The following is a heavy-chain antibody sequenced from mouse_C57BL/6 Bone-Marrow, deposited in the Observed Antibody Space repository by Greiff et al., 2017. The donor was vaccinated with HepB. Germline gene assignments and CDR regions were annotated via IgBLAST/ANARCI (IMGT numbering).Heavy chain of an antibody. Sequence: DVKLVESGGGLVKPGGSLKLSCAASGFTFSSYTMSWVRQTPEKRLEWVATISGGGGNTYYPDSVKGRFTISRDNAKNTLYLQMSSLRSEDTALYYCARRRGNDYGPYYFDYWGQGTTLTVSS. CDR2: ISGGGGNT. D-gene: IGHD2-4*01. CDR3: ARRRGNDYGPYYFDY. CDR1: GFTFSSYT. V-gene: IGHV5-9*01. J-gene: IGHJ2*01.